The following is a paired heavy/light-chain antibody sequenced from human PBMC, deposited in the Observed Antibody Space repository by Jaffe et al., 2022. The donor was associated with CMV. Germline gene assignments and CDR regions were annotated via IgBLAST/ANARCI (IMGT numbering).Heavy chain of an antibody. CDR1: GYTFTSYA. J-gene: IGHJ5*02. CDR2: INTNTGNP. D-gene: IGHD3-22*01. V-gene: IGHV7-4-1*01. CDR3: ARAAGYYDSSGWVSWFDP. Sequence: QVQLVQSGSELKKPGASVKVSCKASGYTFTSYAMNWVRQAPGQGLEWMGWINTNTGNPTYAQGFTGRFVFSLDTSVSTAYLQICSLKAEDTAVYYCARAAGYYDSSGWVSWFDPWGQGTLVTVSS.
Light chain of an antibody. CDR2: YKSDSDK. Sequence: QAVLTQPSSLSASPGASASLTCTLRSGINVGTYRIYWYQQKPGSPPQYLLRYKSDSDKQQGSGVPSRFSGSKDASANAGILLISGLQSEDEADYYCMIWHSSDVVFGGGTKLTVL. CDR3: MIWHSSDVV. CDR1: SGINVGTYR. V-gene: IGLV5-45*03. J-gene: IGLJ2*01.